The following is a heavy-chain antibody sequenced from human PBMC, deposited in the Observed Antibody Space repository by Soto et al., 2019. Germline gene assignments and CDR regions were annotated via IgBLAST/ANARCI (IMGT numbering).Heavy chain of an antibody. CDR2: IAYDGDKK. CDR3: AKDLGANAWNLGWWFAP. Sequence: AESLRLSCAASGFTFSGFGMHCVRHAPGKGLEWVAVIAYDGDKKYYASSVKGRFIIYRDNSRSTVYLDMNSLRPEDTAVYYCAKDLGANAWNLGWWFAPWGQGTQVTVS. D-gene: IGHD1-1*01. CDR1: GFTFSGFG. V-gene: IGHV3-30*18. J-gene: IGHJ5*02.